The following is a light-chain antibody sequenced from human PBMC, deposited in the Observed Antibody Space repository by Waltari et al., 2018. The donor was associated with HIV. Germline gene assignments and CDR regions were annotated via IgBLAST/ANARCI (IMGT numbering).Light chain of an antibody. CDR2: DVN. CDR1: NSYIGNYNL. V-gene: IGLV2-23*02. J-gene: IGLJ3*02. CDR3: CSYAGTLV. Sequence: QSALTQPASVSGSPGQSITISCTGTNSYIGNYNLVSWYQQFPGKAPKLLIYDVNKRPSGVSNRFSGSKSGNTASLTISGLQAEDEADYYGCSYAGTLVFGGGTRLTVL.